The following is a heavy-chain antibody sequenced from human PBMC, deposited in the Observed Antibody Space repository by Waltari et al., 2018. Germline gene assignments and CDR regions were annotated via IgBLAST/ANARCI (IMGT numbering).Heavy chain of an antibody. CDR1: GGSISSHY. V-gene: IGHV4-59*11. CDR3: ARGDIGAFDI. D-gene: IGHD2-15*01. CDR2: IYYSGST. Sequence: QVQLQESGPGLVKPSETLSLTCTVSGGSISSHYWSWIRQPPGKGLEWIGYIYYSGSTNNNPPLKSRVTISVDTSKNQFSLKLSSVTAADTAVYYCARGDIGAFDIWGQGTMVTVSS. J-gene: IGHJ3*02.